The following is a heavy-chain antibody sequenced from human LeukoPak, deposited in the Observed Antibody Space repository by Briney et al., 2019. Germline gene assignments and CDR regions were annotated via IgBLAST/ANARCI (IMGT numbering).Heavy chain of an antibody. D-gene: IGHD3-10*01. J-gene: IGHJ6*03. CDR3: ARSPGDDYYYYYYMDV. CDR2: INPNSGGT. CDR1: GYTFTGYY. Sequence: ASVKVSCKASGYTFTGYYMHWVRRAPGQGLEWMGWINPNSGGTNYAQKFQGRVTMTRDTSISTAYMELSRLRSDDTAVYYCARSPGDDYYYYYYMDVWGKGTTVTISS. V-gene: IGHV1-2*02.